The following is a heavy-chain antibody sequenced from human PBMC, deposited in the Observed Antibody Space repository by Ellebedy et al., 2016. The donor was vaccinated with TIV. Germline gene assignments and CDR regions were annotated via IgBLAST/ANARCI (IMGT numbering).Heavy chain of an antibody. CDR1: GYTFTSYY. CDR3: ASSNWNPIQDWFDP. Sequence: AASVKVSCKASGYTFTSYYMHWVRQAPGQGLEWMGRIIPILGIANYAQKFQGRVTITADKSTSTAYMELSSLRSEDTAVYYCASSNWNPIQDWFDPWGQGTLVTVSS. CDR2: IIPILGIA. J-gene: IGHJ5*02. D-gene: IGHD1-20*01. V-gene: IGHV1-69*02.